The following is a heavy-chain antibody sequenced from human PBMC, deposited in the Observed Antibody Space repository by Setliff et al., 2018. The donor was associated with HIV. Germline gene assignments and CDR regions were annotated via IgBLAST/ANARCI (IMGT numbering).Heavy chain of an antibody. D-gene: IGHD3-16*01. CDR3: ARDYVLRGTSLGY. J-gene: IGHJ4*02. Sequence: SVKVSCKASGGTFSSFAFNWVRQAPGQGLGWMGDIIPTFGPVHYAQKFQGRVTITADDSTRTVYMELSSLRSEDTALYYCARDYVLRGTSLGYWGQGTLVTVSS. CDR2: IIPTFGPV. CDR1: GGTFSSFA. V-gene: IGHV1-69*13.